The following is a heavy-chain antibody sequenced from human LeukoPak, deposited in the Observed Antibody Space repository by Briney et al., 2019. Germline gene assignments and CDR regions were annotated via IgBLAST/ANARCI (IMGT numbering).Heavy chain of an antibody. J-gene: IGHJ4*02. CDR1: GDSISSYY. V-gene: IGHV4-59*01. Sequence: PSETLSLTCNVSGDSISSYYWGWIRQPPGKGLDWIGYIYYSGSTNYNPSLKSRVTISVDTSKNQFSLRLTSVTAADTAVYYCARAVSAHSDTMYYFDYWGQGTLVTVSS. D-gene: IGHD2-21*02. CDR3: ARAVSAHSDTMYYFDY. CDR2: IYYSGST.